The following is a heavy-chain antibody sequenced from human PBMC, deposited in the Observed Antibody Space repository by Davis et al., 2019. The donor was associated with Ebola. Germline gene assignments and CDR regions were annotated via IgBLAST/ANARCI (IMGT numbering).Heavy chain of an antibody. J-gene: IGHJ5*02. CDR1: GGSISSSSYY. CDR3: ARVIGGAIGWFDP. CDR2: INHSGST. Sequence: SETLSLTCTVSGGSISSSSYYWGWIRQPPGKGLEWIGEINHSGSTNYNPSLKSRVTISVDTSKNHFSLKLSSVTAAATAVYYCARVIGGAIGWFDPWGQGTLVTVSS. V-gene: IGHV4-39*02. D-gene: IGHD3-16*01.